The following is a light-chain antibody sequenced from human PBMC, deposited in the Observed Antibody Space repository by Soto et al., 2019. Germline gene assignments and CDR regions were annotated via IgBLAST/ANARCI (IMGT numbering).Light chain of an antibody. CDR2: DAS. J-gene: IGKJ4*01. Sequence: EIVLTQSPATLSLSPGERATLSCRASQSVSSYLAWYQQKPGQAPRLLIYDASNRATGIPARFSGSGSGTDCTLTISSLEPEDFAVYHCQQRSNWPPLTFGGGTKVEIK. V-gene: IGKV3-11*01. CDR3: QQRSNWPPLT. CDR1: QSVSSY.